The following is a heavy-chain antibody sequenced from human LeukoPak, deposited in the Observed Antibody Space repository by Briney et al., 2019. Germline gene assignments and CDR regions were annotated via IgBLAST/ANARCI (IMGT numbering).Heavy chain of an antibody. CDR3: ARHSSGYDSSLDY. V-gene: IGHV5-10-1*01. D-gene: IGHD5-12*01. Sequence: SCNWSHHNYPRYSMSGARPMTGTGLDWMDRIDPSDSYMNYSPSFQGHVTFSTDKSISTAYLQWSSLKASDTAMYYCARHSSGYDSSLDYWGQGTLVTVSS. J-gene: IGHJ4*02. CDR1: HHNYPRYS. CDR2: IDPSDSYM.